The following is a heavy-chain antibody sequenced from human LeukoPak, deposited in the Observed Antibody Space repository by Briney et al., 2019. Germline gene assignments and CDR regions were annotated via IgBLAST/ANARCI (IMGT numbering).Heavy chain of an antibody. J-gene: IGHJ3*02. D-gene: IGHD3-3*01. CDR2: ISYSGDT. CDR1: GGSISSYY. Sequence: SETLSLTCTVSGGSISSYYWSWIRQPPGKGLEWIGYISYSGDTNYNPSLKSRVTISVDTSKNQFSLKLSSVTAADTAVYYCAREDLAHDFWSGYSSAGAFDIWGQGTMVTVSS. CDR3: AREDLAHDFWSGYSSAGAFDI. V-gene: IGHV4-59*01.